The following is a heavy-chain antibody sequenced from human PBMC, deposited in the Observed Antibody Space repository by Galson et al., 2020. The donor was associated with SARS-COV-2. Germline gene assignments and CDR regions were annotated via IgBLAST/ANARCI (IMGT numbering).Heavy chain of an antibody. Sequence: NSGGSLRLSCAASGFTFSSYSMNWVRQAPGKGLEWVSSISSSSSYIYYADSVKGRFTISRDNAKNSLYLQMNSLRAEDTAVYYCARGETVGMIVVVTYPGAFDIWGQGTMVTVSS. J-gene: IGHJ3*02. CDR1: GFTFSSYS. V-gene: IGHV3-21*01. D-gene: IGHD3-22*01. CDR2: ISSSSSYI. CDR3: ARGETVGMIVVVTYPGAFDI.